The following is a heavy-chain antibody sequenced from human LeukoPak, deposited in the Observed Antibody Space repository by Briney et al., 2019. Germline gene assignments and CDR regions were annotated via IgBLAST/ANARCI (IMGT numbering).Heavy chain of an antibody. V-gene: IGHV1-2*02. CDR1: GGTFSSYA. CDR2: INPNSGGT. Sequence: ASVKVSCKASGGTFSSYAISWVRQAPGQGLEWMGWINPNSGGTNYAQKFQGRVTMTRDTSISTAYMELSRLRSDDTAVYYCARARNRYYYDSSGYEYWGQGTLVTVSS. D-gene: IGHD3-22*01. J-gene: IGHJ4*02. CDR3: ARARNRYYYDSSGYEY.